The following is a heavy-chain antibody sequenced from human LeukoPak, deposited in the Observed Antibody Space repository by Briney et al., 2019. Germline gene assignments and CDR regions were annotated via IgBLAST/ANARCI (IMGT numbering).Heavy chain of an antibody. Sequence: GGSLRLSCSASGFPFSSYAMSCVRHAPGKGLEGGASISGSGGSTYYAAYVNGRFTISRDNSKNTMYLQMNSLRAEDTAVYYCARPTHDILTGDTRFDYWGQGTLVTVSS. D-gene: IGHD3-9*01. CDR2: ISGSGGST. V-gene: IGHV3-23*01. CDR3: ARPTHDILTGDTRFDY. J-gene: IGHJ4*02. CDR1: GFPFSSYA.